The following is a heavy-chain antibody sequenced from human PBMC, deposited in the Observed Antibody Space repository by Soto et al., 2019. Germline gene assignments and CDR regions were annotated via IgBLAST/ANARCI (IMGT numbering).Heavy chain of an antibody. Sequence: QVQLVESGGGVVQPGRSLRLSCAASGFTFSSYGMHRVRQAPGKGLEWVAVIWYDGSNKYYADSVKGRFTISRDNSKNTLYLQMNSLRAEDTAVYYCARGRGFGELIDYWGQGTLVTVSS. CDR3: ARGRGFGELIDY. CDR1: GFTFSSYG. J-gene: IGHJ4*02. D-gene: IGHD3-10*01. V-gene: IGHV3-33*01. CDR2: IWYDGSNK.